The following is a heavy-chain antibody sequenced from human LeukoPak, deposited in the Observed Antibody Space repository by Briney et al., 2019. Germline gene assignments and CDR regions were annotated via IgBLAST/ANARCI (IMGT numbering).Heavy chain of an antibody. V-gene: IGHV3-21*01. Sequence: GGSLRLSCAASGFTFSSYSMNWVRQAPGKGLEWVSSISRSSSNIYYADSLKGRFTISRDNAKNSLYLQMNSLRAEDTAVYYCARDYGAAAGLIDYWGQGTLVTVSS. CDR1: GFTFSSYS. J-gene: IGHJ4*02. CDR2: ISRSSSNI. CDR3: ARDYGAAAGLIDY. D-gene: IGHD6-13*01.